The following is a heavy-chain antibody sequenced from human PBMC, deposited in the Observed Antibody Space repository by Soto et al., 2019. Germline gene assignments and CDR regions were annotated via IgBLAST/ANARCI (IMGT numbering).Heavy chain of an antibody. CDR2: ISGSGGRS. V-gene: IGHV3-23*01. CDR1: GFTFSNYA. D-gene: IGHD3-16*01. CDR3: AKAYFVWSSEQPYYFDY. J-gene: IGHJ4*02. Sequence: EVPLLDSGGGLVQPGGSLRLSCAASGFTFSNYAMTWVRQGPGKGLEWVSGISGSGGRSYYADSVKGRLTISRDNSKSTLYLQMNSLRAEDTAVYYCAKAYFVWSSEQPYYFDYWGQGTLVTVSS.